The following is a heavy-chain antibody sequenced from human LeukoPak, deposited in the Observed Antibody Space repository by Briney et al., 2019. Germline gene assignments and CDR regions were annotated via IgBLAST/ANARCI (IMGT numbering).Heavy chain of an antibody. D-gene: IGHD3-3*01. CDR2: ISYDGSNK. J-gene: IGHJ6*03. CDR3: ARVPAPVLRFLEWLSYYMDV. V-gene: IGHV3-30*04. CDR1: GFTFSSYA. Sequence: GRSLRLSCAASGFTFSSYAMHWVRQAPGKGLEWVAVISYDGSNKYYADSVKGRFTISRDNAKNSLYLQVNSLRAEDTAVYYCARVPAPVLRFLEWLSYYMDVWGKGTTVTVSS.